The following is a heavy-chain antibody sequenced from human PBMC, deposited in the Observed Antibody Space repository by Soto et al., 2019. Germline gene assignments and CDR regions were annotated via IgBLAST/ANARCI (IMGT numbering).Heavy chain of an antibody. CDR2: ISYDGSNK. CDR3: ARDRVAYDSRLSGYYFDY. CDR1: GFTFSSYA. D-gene: IGHD3-22*01. V-gene: IGHV3-30-3*01. J-gene: IGHJ4*02. Sequence: QVQLVESGGGVVQPGRSLRLSCAASGFTFSSYAMHCVRQAPGKGLEWVAVISYDGSNKYYADSVKGRFTISRDNSKNTLYLQMNSLRSEYTAVYYCARDRVAYDSRLSGYYFDYWGQGTLVTVSS.